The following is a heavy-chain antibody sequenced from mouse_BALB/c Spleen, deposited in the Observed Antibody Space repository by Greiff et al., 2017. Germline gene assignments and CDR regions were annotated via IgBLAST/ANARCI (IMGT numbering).Heavy chain of an antibody. Sequence: EVKLEESGGDLVKPGGSLKLSCAASGFTFSSYGMSWVRQTPDKRLEWVATISSGGSYTYYPDSVKGRFTISRDNAKNTLYLQMSSLKSEDTAMYYCARHYYGPYYFDYWGQGTTLTVSS. V-gene: IGHV5-6*02. CDR2: ISSGGSYT. CDR1: GFTFSSYG. J-gene: IGHJ2*01. D-gene: IGHD1-2*01. CDR3: ARHYYGPYYFDY.